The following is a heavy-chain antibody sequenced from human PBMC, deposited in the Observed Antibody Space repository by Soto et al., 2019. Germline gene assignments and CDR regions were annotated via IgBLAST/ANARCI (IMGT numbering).Heavy chain of an antibody. Sequence: SETLSLTCTVSGGSISSSSYYWGWIRQPPGKGLEWIGSIYYSGSTYYNPSLKSRVTISVGTSKNQFSLKLSSVTAADTAVYYCARDAAAAGMLGGMDVWGQGTTVTVSS. V-gene: IGHV4-39*02. CDR3: ARDAAAAGMLGGMDV. J-gene: IGHJ6*02. D-gene: IGHD6-13*01. CDR1: GGSISSSSYY. CDR2: IYYSGST.